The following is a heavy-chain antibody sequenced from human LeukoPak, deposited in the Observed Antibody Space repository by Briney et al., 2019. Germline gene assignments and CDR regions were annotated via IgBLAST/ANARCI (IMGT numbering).Heavy chain of an antibody. CDR2: ISGSGGST. Sequence: GGSLRLSCAASGFTFSSYAMSWVRQAPGKRLEWVSAISGSGGSTYYADSVKGRFTISRDNCKNTLYPQMNSLRAEDTAVYYCAKGLSQIDSCWDYWGQGTLVTVSS. CDR3: AKGLSQIDSCWDY. D-gene: IGHD2-2*01. V-gene: IGHV3-23*01. J-gene: IGHJ4*02. CDR1: GFTFSSYA.